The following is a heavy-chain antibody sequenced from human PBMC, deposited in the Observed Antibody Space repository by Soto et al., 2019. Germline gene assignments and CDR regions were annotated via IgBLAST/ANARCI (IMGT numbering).Heavy chain of an antibody. J-gene: IGHJ6*02. CDR1: GYTFTSYG. CDR3: AGGVWWGEQEGIRYYYYAMDV. V-gene: IGHV1-18*04. Sequence: AAVKVSCKASGYTFTSYGISWVRQAPGQGLEWMGWISAYNGNTNYAQKLQGRVTMTTDTSTSTAYMELRSLRSDDTAVYYCAGGVWWGEQEGIRYYYYAMDVWGQGTTVTVSS. D-gene: IGHD3-10*01. CDR2: ISAYNGNT.